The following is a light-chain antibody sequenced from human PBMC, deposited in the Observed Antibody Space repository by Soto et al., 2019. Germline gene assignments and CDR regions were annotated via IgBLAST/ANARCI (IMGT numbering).Light chain of an antibody. Sequence: QSALTQPASVSGSPGQSITISCTGTSSDVGGYNYVSWYQQHPGKAPKLMLYEVSNRPSGVSNRFSGSKSGNTASLTISGRQAEDEADYYCSSYTSSSTRVFGTGTKLTVL. CDR2: EVS. V-gene: IGLV2-14*01. CDR3: SSYTSSSTRV. J-gene: IGLJ1*01. CDR1: SSDVGGYNY.